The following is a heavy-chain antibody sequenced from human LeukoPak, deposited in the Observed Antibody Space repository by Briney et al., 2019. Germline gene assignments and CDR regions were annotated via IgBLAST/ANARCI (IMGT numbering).Heavy chain of an antibody. J-gene: IGHJ4*02. CDR3: ARGSGWYSPFDY. D-gene: IGHD6-19*01. V-gene: IGHV4-59*01. CDR2: IYYSGST. Sequence: SETPSLTCTVSGGSISSYYWSWIRQPPGKGLEWIGYIYYSGSTNYNPSLKSRVTISVDTSKNQFSLKLSSVTAADTAVYYCARGSGWYSPFDYWGQGTLVTVSS. CDR1: GGSISSYY.